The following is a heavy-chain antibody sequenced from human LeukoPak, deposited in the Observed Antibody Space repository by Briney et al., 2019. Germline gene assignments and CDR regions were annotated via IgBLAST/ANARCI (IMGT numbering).Heavy chain of an antibody. Sequence: APVKVSCKASGYTFTGYYMHWVRQAPGQGLEWMGWINPNSGGTNYAQKFQGRVTITTDESTSTAYMELSSLRSEDAAVYYCASYGYDSSGYGDYWGQGTLVTVSS. D-gene: IGHD3-22*01. V-gene: IGHV1-2*02. CDR3: ASYGYDSSGYGDY. CDR1: GYTFTGYY. J-gene: IGHJ4*02. CDR2: INPNSGGT.